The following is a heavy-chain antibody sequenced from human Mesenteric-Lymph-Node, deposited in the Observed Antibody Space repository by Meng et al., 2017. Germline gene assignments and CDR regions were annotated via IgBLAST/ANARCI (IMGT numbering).Heavy chain of an antibody. J-gene: IGHJ4*02. CDR2: IYHSGST. CDR3: TRTRSSGWSFDY. CDR1: GGSISSSNW. V-gene: IGHV4-4*02. Sequence: QGQRQEAGPGLVKPSGTLSLTCAVSGGSISSSNWWSWVRQPPGKGLEWIGEIYHSGSTNYNPSLKSRVTISVDKSKNQFSLKLSSVTAADTAVYYCTRTRSSGWSFDYWGQGTLVTVSS. D-gene: IGHD6-19*01.